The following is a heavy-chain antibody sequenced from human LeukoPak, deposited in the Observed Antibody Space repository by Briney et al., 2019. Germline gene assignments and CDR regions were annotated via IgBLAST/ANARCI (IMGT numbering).Heavy chain of an antibody. D-gene: IGHD3-10*01. J-gene: IGHJ4*02. CDR1: GGSFSGYY. V-gene: IGHV4-34*01. Sequence: PSETLSLTCAVYGGSFSGYYWSWIRQPPGKGLEWIGEINHSGSTNYNPSLKSRVTISVDTSKNQFSLKLSAVTAADTAVYYCARGGPYGPGSCDYWGQGTLVTVSS. CDR2: INHSGST. CDR3: ARGGPYGPGSCDY.